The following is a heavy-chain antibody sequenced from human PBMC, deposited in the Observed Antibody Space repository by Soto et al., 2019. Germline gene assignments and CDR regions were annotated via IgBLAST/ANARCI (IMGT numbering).Heavy chain of an antibody. CDR2: ISYSGST. Sequence: SETLSLTCTVSGGSISSGGYYXSWIRPHPGTGLEWIGHISYSGSTYYNTSLKSRVTISVDTSKNQFSLKLSSVTAADTAVYYCARQYGDYVRGAFDIWGQGTMVTVSS. V-gene: IGHV4-31*03. CDR3: ARQYGDYVRGAFDI. J-gene: IGHJ3*02. CDR1: GGSISSGGYY. D-gene: IGHD4-17*01.